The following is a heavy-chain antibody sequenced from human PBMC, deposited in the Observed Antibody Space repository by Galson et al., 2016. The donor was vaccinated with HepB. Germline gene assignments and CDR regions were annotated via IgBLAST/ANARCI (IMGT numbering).Heavy chain of an antibody. D-gene: IGHD6-13*01. CDR1: GFSFSSYG. V-gene: IGHV3-23*01. CDR3: RIGAAGIDY. J-gene: IGHJ4*02. CDR2: ISRSGDST. Sequence: SLRLSCAASGFSFSSYGMTWVRQAPGKGLEVVSSISRSGDSTDYADSVKGRFTISRDNAKNTLYLQMNSLRAEDTAVYYCRIGAAGIDYWGQGTLVTVSS.